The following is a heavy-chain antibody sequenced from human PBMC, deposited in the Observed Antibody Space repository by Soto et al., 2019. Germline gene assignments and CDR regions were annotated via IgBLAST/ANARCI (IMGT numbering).Heavy chain of an antibody. CDR2: ISGYNGNT. Sequence: ASVKVSCKTSGYTFSNYGINWVRQAPGQGLEWMGWISGYNGNTNYAQTVQGRVTMTTDTSTGTVYMELRSLKSDDTAIYYCSRFIMVGGWFDPNYYHGMDVWGQVTTVTVSS. CDR3: SRFIMVGGWFDPNYYHGMDV. V-gene: IGHV1-18*01. J-gene: IGHJ6*02. CDR1: GYTFSNYG. D-gene: IGHD6-19*01.